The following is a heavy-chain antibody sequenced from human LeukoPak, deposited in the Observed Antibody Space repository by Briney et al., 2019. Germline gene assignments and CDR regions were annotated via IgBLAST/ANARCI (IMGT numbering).Heavy chain of an antibody. CDR3: ARVLRAAAPISGMDV. CDR2: IIPILGIA. Sequence: ASVKVSCKASGGTFSSYAIGWVRQAPGQGLEWMGRIIPILGIANYAQKFQGRVTITADKSTSTAYMELSSLRSEDTAVYYCARVLRAAAPISGMDVWGQGTTVTVSS. CDR1: GGTFSSYA. D-gene: IGHD6-13*01. V-gene: IGHV1-69*04. J-gene: IGHJ6*02.